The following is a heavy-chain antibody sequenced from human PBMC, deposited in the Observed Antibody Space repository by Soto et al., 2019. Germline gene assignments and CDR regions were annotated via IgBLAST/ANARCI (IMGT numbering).Heavy chain of an antibody. V-gene: IGHV3-30*18. CDR1: GFTLSNIG. CDR3: AKESGGERYAAYFDL. Sequence: QVQLVESGGGVVQPGTSPRLACEASGFTLSNIGMQWVRQAPGKGLEWVAVISAGGNTKYYADSVKGRFTISRDNFKNTLFLQMNSLRTEDTAVYYCAKESGGERYAAYFDLWGQGTRVTVSS. J-gene: IGHJ4*02. CDR2: ISAGGNTK. D-gene: IGHD2-21*01.